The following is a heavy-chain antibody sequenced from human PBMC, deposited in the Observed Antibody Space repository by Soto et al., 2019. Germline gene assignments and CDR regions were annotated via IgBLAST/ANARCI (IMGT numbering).Heavy chain of an antibody. J-gene: IGHJ3*02. D-gene: IGHD3-22*01. CDR1: GYNFTAYW. CDR3: ARTYYYDTSGPGSNVDI. Sequence: TGESLKISCKGSGYNFTAYWIGWVRQMPGRGLEWMGIIYPGDSDTRYSPSFQGQVTISADKSISTAYLQWSSLKASDTAMYYCARTYYYDTSGPGSNVDIWGQGTMVTVSS. CDR2: IYPGDSDT. V-gene: IGHV5-51*01.